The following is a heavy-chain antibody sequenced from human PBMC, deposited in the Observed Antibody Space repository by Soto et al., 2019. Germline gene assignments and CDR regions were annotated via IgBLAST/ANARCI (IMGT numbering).Heavy chain of an antibody. D-gene: IGHD6-13*01. CDR2: IYPGDSDT. V-gene: IGHV5-51*01. J-gene: IGHJ6*01. CDR1: GYSFTSYW. CDR3: ARHGSSSWYYYYYGLDV. Sequence: GESLKISCKGSGYSFTSYWIGWVRQMPGKGLEWMGIIYPGDSDTRYSPSFQGQVTISADKSISTAYLQWSSLKASDTAMYYCARHGSSSWYYYYYGLDVWRQGTTVPV.